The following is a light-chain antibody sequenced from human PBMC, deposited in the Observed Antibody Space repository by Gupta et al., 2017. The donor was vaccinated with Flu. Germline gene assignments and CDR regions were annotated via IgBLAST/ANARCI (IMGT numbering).Light chain of an antibody. CDR2: DAT. J-gene: IGKJ2*01. CDR1: QRLTIH. V-gene: IGKV1-39*01. CDR3: QQSDSAPRT. Sequence: DIQMTQSPSSLSASVGDRFTITCRASQRLTIHLNWYQQKTGKAPNLLIYDATSLQTGVTSRFRGSGSGTDFTRTISSLQPEDFATYLCQQSDSAPRTLGEGTKMEIK.